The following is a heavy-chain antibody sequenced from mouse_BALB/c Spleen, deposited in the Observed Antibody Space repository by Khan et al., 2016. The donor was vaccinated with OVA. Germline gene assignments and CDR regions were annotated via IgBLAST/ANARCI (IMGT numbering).Heavy chain of an antibody. D-gene: IGHD2-13*01. V-gene: IGHV5-4*02. CDR2: ISDGGSYT. CDR3: ARGYYGDPFAY. Sequence: EVELVESGGGLVKPGGSLKLSCAASGFTFSDYYMYWVRQTPEKRLEWVATISDGGSYTYYPDSVEGRFTISRDDVTNNLYLQMSSLKSEDTAIYYCARGYYGDPFAYWGQGTLVTVSA. J-gene: IGHJ3*01. CDR1: GFTFSDYY.